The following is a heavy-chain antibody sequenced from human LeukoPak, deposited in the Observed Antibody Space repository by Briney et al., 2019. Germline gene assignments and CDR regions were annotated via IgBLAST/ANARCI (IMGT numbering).Heavy chain of an antibody. D-gene: IGHD6-6*01. Sequence: SETLSLTCTVSGSSISSGGYYWSWIRQPPGKGLEWIGYIYHSGSTYYNPSLKSRVTISVDRSKNQFSLKLSSVTAADTAVYYCARDVATGYSSSSPGYWGQGTLVTVSS. V-gene: IGHV4-30-2*01. CDR3: ARDVATGYSSSSPGY. CDR2: IYHSGST. J-gene: IGHJ4*02. CDR1: GSSISSGGYY.